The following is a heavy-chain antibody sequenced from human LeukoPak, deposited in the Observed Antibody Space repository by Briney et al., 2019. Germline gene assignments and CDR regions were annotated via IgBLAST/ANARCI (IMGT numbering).Heavy chain of an antibody. CDR2: ISGSGGST. Sequence: GGSLRLSCAASGFTFSDYYMSWIRQAPGKGLEWVSAISGSGGSTYYADSVKGRFTISRDNSKNTLYLQMNSLRAEDTAVYYCAKQWEMATISDYWGQGTLVTVSS. CDR1: GFTFSDYY. D-gene: IGHD5-24*01. J-gene: IGHJ4*02. V-gene: IGHV3-23*01. CDR3: AKQWEMATISDY.